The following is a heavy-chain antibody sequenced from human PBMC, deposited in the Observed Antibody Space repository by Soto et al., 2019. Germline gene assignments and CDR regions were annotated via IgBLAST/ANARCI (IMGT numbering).Heavy chain of an antibody. Sequence: QVQLVESGGGVVQPGRSLRLSCAASGFTFSSYGMHWVRQAPGKGLEWVAVISYDGSNKYYADSVKGRFTISRDNSKNTLYRQMNSLRAEDTSVYYCAKEIVEYGSPHLLSYWGQGTLVTVSS. CDR1: GFTFSSYG. J-gene: IGHJ4*02. CDR2: ISYDGSNK. CDR3: AKEIVEYGSPHLLSY. V-gene: IGHV3-30*18. D-gene: IGHD6-6*01.